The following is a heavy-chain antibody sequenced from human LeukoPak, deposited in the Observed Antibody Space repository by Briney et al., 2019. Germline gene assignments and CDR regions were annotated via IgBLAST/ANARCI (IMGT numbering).Heavy chain of an antibody. CDR3: ARLPEYCSSTSCYRA. Sequence: SVKVSCKASGGTFSSYAISWVRQAPGQGLEWMGGIIPIFGTANYAQKFQGRVTVTADESTSTAYMELSSLRSEDTTVYYCARLPEYCSSTSCYRAWGQGTLVTVSS. CDR1: GGTFSSYA. D-gene: IGHD2-2*02. CDR2: IIPIFGTA. J-gene: IGHJ5*02. V-gene: IGHV1-69*13.